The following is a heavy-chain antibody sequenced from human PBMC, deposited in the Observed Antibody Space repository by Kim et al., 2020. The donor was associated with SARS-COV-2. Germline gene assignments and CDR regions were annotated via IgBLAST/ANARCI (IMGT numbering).Heavy chain of an antibody. V-gene: IGHV4-39*01. Sequence: SETLSLTCTVSGGSISSSSYYWGWLRQPPEQGLEWIGTIYCSGSTYYNPSLKSRVFISVDTSKNQFSLKLSSVTAAATAVYYCAKQRSSRWNPYYYYGMDVWGQGTTVTVSS. D-gene: IGHD6-13*01. CDR3: AKQRSSRWNPYYYYGMDV. J-gene: IGHJ6*02. CDR2: IYCSGST. CDR1: GGSISSSSYY.